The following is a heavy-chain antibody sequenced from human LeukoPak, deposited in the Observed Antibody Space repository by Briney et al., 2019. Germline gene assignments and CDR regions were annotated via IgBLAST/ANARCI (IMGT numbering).Heavy chain of an antibody. D-gene: IGHD1-14*01. CDR3: AKGSNRYAFDI. CDR2: ISGSGGST. CDR1: GFTFSTYD. Sequence: GGSLRLSCAASGFTFSTYDMSWVRQAPGKGLEWVSAISGSGGSTFYADSVKGRFTISRDNSKNTLYLQMNSLRAEDTAVYYCAKGSNRYAFDIWGQGTMVTVSS. V-gene: IGHV3-23*01. J-gene: IGHJ3*02.